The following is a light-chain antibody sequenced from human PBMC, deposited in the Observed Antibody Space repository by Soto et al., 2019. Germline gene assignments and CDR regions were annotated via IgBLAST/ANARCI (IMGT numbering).Light chain of an antibody. Sequence: DIQLTQSPSFLSASVGDRVTITCRASQGISSYLAWYQQKPGKAPKLLIYAASTLQSGVQSRFSGSGSGTYFCLTECSLAHDGFQFHAVQFIKRYPLAFGGGT. J-gene: IGKJ4*01. V-gene: IGKV1-9*01. CDR1: QGISSY. CDR2: AAS. CDR3: QFIKRYPLA.